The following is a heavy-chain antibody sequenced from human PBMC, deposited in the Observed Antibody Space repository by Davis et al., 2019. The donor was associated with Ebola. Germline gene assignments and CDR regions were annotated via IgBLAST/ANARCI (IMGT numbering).Heavy chain of an antibody. Sequence: GESLKISCAASGFTFSNYNMNWVRQAPGKGLEWVSSISSTGSFIYYADSVRGRFTISRDNAKNSLYLEMNSLRAEDTALYYCTKDLRAVAGLLDASDIWGQGTMVTVSS. CDR2: ISSTGSFI. D-gene: IGHD6-19*01. CDR3: TKDLRAVAGLLDASDI. CDR1: GFTFSNYN. J-gene: IGHJ3*02. V-gene: IGHV3-21*04.